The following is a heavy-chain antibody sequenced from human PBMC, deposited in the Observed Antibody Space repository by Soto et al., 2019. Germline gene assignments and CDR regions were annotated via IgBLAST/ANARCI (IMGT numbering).Heavy chain of an antibody. Sequence: PSETLSLTCAVYGGSFSGYYWSWIRQPPGKGLEWIGEINHSGSTNYNPSLKSRVTISVDTSKNQFSLKLSSVTAADTAVYYCARRRPTWFDPWGPGTLVTVSS. CDR3: ARRRPTWFDP. CDR2: INHSGST. CDR1: GGSFSGYY. J-gene: IGHJ5*02. V-gene: IGHV4-34*01.